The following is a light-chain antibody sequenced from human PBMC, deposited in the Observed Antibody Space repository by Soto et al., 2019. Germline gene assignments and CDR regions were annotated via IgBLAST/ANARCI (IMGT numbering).Light chain of an antibody. CDR3: CSFAGSHTLYV. Sequence: SALTQPRSVSGSPEQSVTISCTGSASDVGDYNYVSWYQRHPGKAPKLVIYDVNKRPSGVPDRFSGSKSGNAASLTISGLQAEDEAVYYCCSFAGSHTLYVFGTGTQLTVL. V-gene: IGLV2-11*01. CDR1: ASDVGDYNY. CDR2: DVN. J-gene: IGLJ1*01.